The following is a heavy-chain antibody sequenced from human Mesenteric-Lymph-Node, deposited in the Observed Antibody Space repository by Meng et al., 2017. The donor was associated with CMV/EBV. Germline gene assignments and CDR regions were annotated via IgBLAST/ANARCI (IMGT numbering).Heavy chain of an antibody. CDR1: GFTFSSYN. V-gene: IGHV3-30*02. D-gene: IGHD5-12*01. CDR3: AKDSVATSIDY. J-gene: IGHJ4*02. Sequence: GESLKISCAASGFTFSSYNMHWVRQAPGKGLEWVAFIRYDGSNKSYANSVKGRFTFSRDNSKNTLYLQMNSLRGEDTAVYYCAKDSVATSIDYWGQGTLVTVSS. CDR2: IRYDGSNK.